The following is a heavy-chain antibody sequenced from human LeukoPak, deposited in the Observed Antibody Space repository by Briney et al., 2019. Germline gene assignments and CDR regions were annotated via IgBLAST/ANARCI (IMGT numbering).Heavy chain of an antibody. CDR3: AVYCSRTTCRFDY. CDR2: INWNGGST. D-gene: IGHD2-2*01. V-gene: IGHV3-20*04. CDR1: GFTLDDYG. Sequence: GGSLRLSCAASGFTLDDYGMSWVRQAPGKGLEWVSGINWNGGSTVYADSVKGRFTISRDNAKNSLYLQMNSLRAEDTALYYCAVYCSRTTCRFDYWGQGTLVTVSS. J-gene: IGHJ4*02.